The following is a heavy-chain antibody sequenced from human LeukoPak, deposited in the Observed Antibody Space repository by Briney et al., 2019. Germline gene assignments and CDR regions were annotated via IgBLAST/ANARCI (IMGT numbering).Heavy chain of an antibody. Sequence: GGSLRLSCAASGFTFSDYYMSWIRQAPGKGLEWVSYISSSSGYTNYADSVKGRFTISRDNAKNSLYLQMNSLRAEDTAVYYCARVVVPAASIVATIDDLRADYYYGMDVWGKGTTVTVSS. CDR2: ISSSSGYT. D-gene: IGHD2-2*01. V-gene: IGHV3-11*06. CDR3: ARVVVPAASIVATIDDLRADYYYGMDV. J-gene: IGHJ6*04. CDR1: GFTFSDYY.